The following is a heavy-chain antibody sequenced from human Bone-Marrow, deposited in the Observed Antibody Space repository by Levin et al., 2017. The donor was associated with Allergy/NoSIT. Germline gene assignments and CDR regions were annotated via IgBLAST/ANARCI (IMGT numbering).Heavy chain of an antibody. CDR1: GGYY. D-gene: IGHD1-14*01. J-gene: IGHJ4*02. CDR3: ASAPNLNYFDF. V-gene: IGHV4-4*07. Sequence: SETLSLTCTVSGGYYWSWIRQAAGKALEWIGLIYTSGSANYNPSLKSRVTMSVDTSKNQFSLKLSSVTAADTAVYYCASAPNLNYFDFWGQGTLVTVPS. CDR2: IYTSGSA.